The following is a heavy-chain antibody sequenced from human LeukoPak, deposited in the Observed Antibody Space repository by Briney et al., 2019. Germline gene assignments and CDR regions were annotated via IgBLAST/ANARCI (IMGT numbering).Heavy chain of an antibody. CDR3: AKGDDSSGYYFNYFDL. CDR2: VSYDGSLK. D-gene: IGHD3-22*01. Sequence: PGGSLRLSSAASGFTLGTYAMHWVRQAPGKGLEWVATVSYDGSLKYYADSVKGRFTISRDNSKSTLYLQMNSLRAEDTAVYYCAKGDDSSGYYFNYFDLWGQGTLVTVSS. V-gene: IGHV3-30*18. J-gene: IGHJ4*02. CDR1: GFTLGTYA.